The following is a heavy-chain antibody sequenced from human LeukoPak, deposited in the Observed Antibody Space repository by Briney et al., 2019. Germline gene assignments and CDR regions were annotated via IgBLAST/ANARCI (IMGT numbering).Heavy chain of an antibody. J-gene: IGHJ4*02. V-gene: IGHV3-23*01. D-gene: IGHD6-13*01. CDR3: AKDLVAAAGTSWSDY. CDR2: ISGSGGST. CDR1: GFTFSSYA. Sequence: QAGGSLRLSCAASGFTFSSYAMSWVRQAPGKGLEWVSAISGSGGSTYYADSVKGRFAISRDNSKNTLFLQMNSLRAEDTAVYYCAKDLVAAAGTSWSDYWGQGTLVTVSS.